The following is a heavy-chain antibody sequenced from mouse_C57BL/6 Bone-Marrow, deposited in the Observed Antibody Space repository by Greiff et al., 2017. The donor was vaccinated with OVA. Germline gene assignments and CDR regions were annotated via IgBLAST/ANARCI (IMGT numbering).Heavy chain of an antibody. CDR3: ARSGITTVEGDFAMDY. J-gene: IGHJ4*01. D-gene: IGHD1-1*01. CDR1: GYTFTSYW. CDR2: IYPGSGRT. Sequence: QVQLQQPGAELVKPGASVKMSCKASGYTFTSYWITWVKQRPGHGLEWIGDIYPGSGRTNYHEKFTSKATLTVDTSSTTAYMQLSSLTSEDSAVYYCARSGITTVEGDFAMDYWGQGTSVTVSS. V-gene: IGHV1-55*01.